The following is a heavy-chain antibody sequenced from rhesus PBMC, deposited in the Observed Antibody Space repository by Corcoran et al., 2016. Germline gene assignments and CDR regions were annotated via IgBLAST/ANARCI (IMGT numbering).Heavy chain of an antibody. D-gene: IGHD5-24*01. J-gene: IGHJ4*01. CDR2: IYWNDSK. CDR1: GFSISTTGTG. CDR3: AREKWVQFDFDY. V-gene: IGHV2-95*01. Sequence: QVTLKESGPALVKPTQTLTLTCTFSGFSISTTGTGVGWIRQPPGKALEWLASIYWNDSKYYSTSLKSRLTISKDTSKNQVVLTMTNMDPVDTATYYCAREKWVQFDFDYWGQGVLVTVSS.